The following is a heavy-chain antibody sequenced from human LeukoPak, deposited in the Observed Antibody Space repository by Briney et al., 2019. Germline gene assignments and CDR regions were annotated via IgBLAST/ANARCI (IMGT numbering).Heavy chain of an antibody. Sequence: GRSLRLSCAASGFTFSTYALHWVRQAPGKGLEWVAVISYDGSNKYYVDSVKGRFTISRDNSKNALYLQMYSLRAEDTAVYYCARVQGPDLGYCTSTSCYISYWGQGTLVTVSS. CDR3: ARVQGPDLGYCTSTSCYISY. V-gene: IGHV3-30-3*01. CDR1: GFTFSTYA. J-gene: IGHJ4*02. D-gene: IGHD2-2*02. CDR2: ISYDGSNK.